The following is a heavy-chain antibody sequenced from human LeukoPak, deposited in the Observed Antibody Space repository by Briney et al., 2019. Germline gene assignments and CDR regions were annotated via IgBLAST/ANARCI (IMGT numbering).Heavy chain of an antibody. Sequence: GGSLRLSCAASGFTVSSNYMSWVRQAPGKGLEWVSVIYSGGSTYYADSVKGRFTISRDNSKNTLYLQMNSLRAEDTAVYYCAKDGFLEWLHPNWYFDLWGRGTLVTVSS. V-gene: IGHV3-53*01. J-gene: IGHJ2*01. CDR3: AKDGFLEWLHPNWYFDL. D-gene: IGHD3-3*01. CDR1: GFTVSSNY. CDR2: IYSGGST.